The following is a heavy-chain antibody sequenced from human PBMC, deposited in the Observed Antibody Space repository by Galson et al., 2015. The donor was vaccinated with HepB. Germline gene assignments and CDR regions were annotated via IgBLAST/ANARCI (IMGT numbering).Heavy chain of an antibody. CDR2: IIPILGIA. J-gene: IGHJ6*03. Sequence: SVKVSCKASGGTFSSYAISWVRQAPGRGLEWVGRIIPILGIANYAQKFQGRVTITADKSTSTAYMELSSLRSEDTAVYYCARDGLGYCSGGSCYYYYYMDVWGKGTTVTVSS. CDR1: GGTFSSYA. CDR3: ARDGLGYCSGGSCYYYYYMDV. V-gene: IGHV1-69*04. D-gene: IGHD2-15*01.